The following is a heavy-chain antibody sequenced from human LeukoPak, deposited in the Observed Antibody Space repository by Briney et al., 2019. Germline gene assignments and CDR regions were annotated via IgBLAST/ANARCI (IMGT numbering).Heavy chain of an antibody. J-gene: IGHJ6*02. CDR2: LISDGSSA. CDR1: GFTFSSYS. V-gene: IGHV3-74*01. Sequence: GGSLRLSCAASGFTFSSYSMNWVRQAPGKGLVWVSRLISDGSSASYADSVKGRFTISRDNTKNILYLQMNSLRAEDTAVYYCVRDSRYCPDVWGQGTTVTVSS. CDR3: VRDSRYCPDV. D-gene: IGHD2-8*02.